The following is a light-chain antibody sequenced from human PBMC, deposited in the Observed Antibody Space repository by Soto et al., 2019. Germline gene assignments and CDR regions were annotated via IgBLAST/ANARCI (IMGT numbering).Light chain of an antibody. CDR1: SSSIGAGYE. V-gene: IGLV1-40*01. CDR3: QSYDTRLTAYV. Sequence: QSVLTQPPSVSGAPGQRVTISCSGTSSSIGAGYEVHWYHQLPGTAPKLVVSGNGNRPSGVPDRLSASKSGTSASPAITGLQAEDEGHYYCQSYDTRLTAYVFGTGTKVTVL. J-gene: IGLJ1*01. CDR2: GNG.